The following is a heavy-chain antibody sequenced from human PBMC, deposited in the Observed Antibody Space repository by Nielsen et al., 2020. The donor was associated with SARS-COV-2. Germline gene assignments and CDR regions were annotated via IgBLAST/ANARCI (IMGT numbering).Heavy chain of an antibody. D-gene: IGHD1-26*01. CDR2: IRSKVNDYAT. V-gene: IGHV3-73*01. CDR1: GFTFSSYS. CDR3: TRVNPTSGSWFDAFDI. Sequence: GESLKISCAASGFTFSSYSMNWVRQASGKGLEWLGRIRSKVNDYATEYAASVKGRVIISRDDSKNTAYLLMNSLKIDDTAVYYCTRVNPTSGSWFDAFDIWGQGTLVTVSS. J-gene: IGHJ3*02.